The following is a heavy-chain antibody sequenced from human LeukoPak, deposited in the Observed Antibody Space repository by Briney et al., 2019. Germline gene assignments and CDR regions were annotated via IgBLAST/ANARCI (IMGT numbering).Heavy chain of an antibody. Sequence: MSSETLSLTCTVSGGSVSTNGFYWGWIRQPPGRGLEWSGIIYYGGTTYYNPSLESRVTISVDTSKNQFSLKLTSVTAADTAVYYCARGRVYALLRWGLSYWGQGTLVTVSS. J-gene: IGHJ4*02. CDR1: GGSVSTNGFY. CDR3: ARGRVYALLRWGLSY. CDR2: IYYGGTT. D-gene: IGHD2-8*01. V-gene: IGHV4-39*01.